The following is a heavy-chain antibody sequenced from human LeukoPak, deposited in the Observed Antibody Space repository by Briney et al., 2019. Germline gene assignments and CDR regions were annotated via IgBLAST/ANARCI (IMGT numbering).Heavy chain of an antibody. CDR2: INWNGGNT. V-gene: IGHV3-20*04. J-gene: IGHJ4*02. CDR1: GFTFDDYG. CDR3: ARGGYSSSWYHFDY. D-gene: IGHD6-13*01. Sequence: GGSLRLSCEASGFTFDDYGISWVRQAPGKGLEWVAGINWNGGNTGYADSVKGRFTISRDNSKNTLFLQMNSLRAEDTAVYYCARGGYSSSWYHFDYWGQGTLVTVSS.